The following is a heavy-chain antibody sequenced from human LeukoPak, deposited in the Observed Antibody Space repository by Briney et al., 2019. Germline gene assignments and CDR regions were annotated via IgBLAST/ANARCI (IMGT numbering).Heavy chain of an antibody. CDR1: GFTFSTYS. J-gene: IGHJ4*02. Sequence: QTGGSLRLSCAASGFTFSTYSMSWVRQAPGKGLEWVSGISGSGGNTYYADSVKGRFTISRDNSKSRLHLQMNSLRAEDTAIFYCAKYPASGGYFDYWGQGTPVTVSS. CDR2: ISGSGGNT. CDR3: AKYPASGGYFDY. V-gene: IGHV3-23*01. D-gene: IGHD6-13*01.